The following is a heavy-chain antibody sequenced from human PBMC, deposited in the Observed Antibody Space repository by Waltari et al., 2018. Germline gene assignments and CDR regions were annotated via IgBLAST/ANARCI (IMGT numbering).Heavy chain of an antibody. CDR1: GYTFSTYG. D-gene: IGHD3-22*01. J-gene: IGHJ4*02. V-gene: IGHV1-18*01. CDR3: ARCGFLKSIIIVVMDFDY. CDR2: ISGYKGDT. Sequence: QVQLVQSGAEVKKLGASVKVSCKASGYTFSTYGISWVRQVPGQGLEWMGWISGYKGDTKYAQKFQGRVTMTTDTSTSTAYMEVRSLRSDDTAVYYCARCGFLKSIIIVVMDFDYWGQGTLVTVSS.